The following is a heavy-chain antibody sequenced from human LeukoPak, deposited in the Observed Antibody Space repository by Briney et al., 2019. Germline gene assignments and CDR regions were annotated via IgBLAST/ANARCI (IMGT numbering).Heavy chain of an antibody. Sequence: PGGSLRLSCAASGFNFSIYSMNWVRQAPGKGLEWVSAISGSGGSTYYADSVKGRFTISRDNSKNTLYLQMNSLRAEDTAVYYCAKVIRGTIVVVSAFDYWGQGTLVTVSS. CDR1: GFNFSIYS. CDR2: ISGSGGST. V-gene: IGHV3-23*01. J-gene: IGHJ4*02. D-gene: IGHD2-21*01. CDR3: AKVIRGTIVVVSAFDY.